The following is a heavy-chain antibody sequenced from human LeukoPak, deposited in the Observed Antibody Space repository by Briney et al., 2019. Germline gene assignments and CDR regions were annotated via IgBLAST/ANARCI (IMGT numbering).Heavy chain of an antibody. CDR1: GFTFSSYA. D-gene: IGHD5-12*01. V-gene: IGHV3-30*04. CDR3: ARHMTAYSGYPENAFDI. J-gene: IGHJ3*02. Sequence: GGSLRLSCAASGFTFSSYAMHWVRQAPGKGLEWVAVISYDGSNKYYADSVKGRFTISRDNSKNTLYLQMNSLRAEDTAVYYCARHMTAYSGYPENAFDIWGQGTMVTVSS. CDR2: ISYDGSNK.